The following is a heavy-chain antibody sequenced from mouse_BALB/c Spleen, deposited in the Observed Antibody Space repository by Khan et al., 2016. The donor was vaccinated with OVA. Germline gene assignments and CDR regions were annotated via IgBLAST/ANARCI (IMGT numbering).Heavy chain of an antibody. CDR3: ARHTTEYTMDY. V-gene: IGHV1-4*01. CDR2: INPRSSYT. D-gene: IGHD2-12*01. J-gene: IGHJ4*01. Sequence: QVQLQQSGAELARPGASVKMSCKASGYTFTSNTMHWVKQRPGQGLEWIGYINPRSSYTNYNQQFKDKATLTADKSSSTAYMQLSSQTSEDSAVYYCARHTTEYTMDYWGQGTSVTVSS. CDR1: GYTFTSNT.